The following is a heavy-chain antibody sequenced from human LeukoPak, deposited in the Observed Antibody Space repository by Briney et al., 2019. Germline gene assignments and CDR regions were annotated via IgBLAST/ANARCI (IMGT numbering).Heavy chain of an antibody. J-gene: IGHJ4*02. CDR3: ARSRDGYNFDC. CDR1: GGSISSYY. V-gene: IGHV4-59*01. CDR2: IYYSGST. Sequence: SETLSLTCTVSGGSISSYYWSWIRQPPGKGLEWIGYIYYSGSTNYNPSLKSRVTISVDTSKIQFSLKLSSVTAADTAVYYCARSRDGYNFDCWGQGTLVTVSS. D-gene: IGHD5-24*01.